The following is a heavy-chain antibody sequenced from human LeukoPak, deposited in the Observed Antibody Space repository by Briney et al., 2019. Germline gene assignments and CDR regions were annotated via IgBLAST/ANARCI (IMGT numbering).Heavy chain of an antibody. CDR1: GYTLTELS. V-gene: IGHV1-24*01. J-gene: IGHJ4*02. D-gene: IGHD3-22*01. Sequence: VASVRVSCKVSGYTLTELSMHWVRQAHGKGQEGMGVFDPEDGETIYAQKFQGRVTMTEDTSTDTAYMELSSLRSEDTAVYYCAIIHTADSSGYYFDYWGQGTLVTVSS. CDR2: FDPEDGET. CDR3: AIIHTADSSGYYFDY.